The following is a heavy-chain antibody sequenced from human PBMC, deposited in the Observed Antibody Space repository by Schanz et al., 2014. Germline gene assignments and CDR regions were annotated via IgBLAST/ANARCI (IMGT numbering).Heavy chain of an antibody. D-gene: IGHD1-20*01. CDR2: ISGAGHDT. Sequence: EVQLVESGGGFVQPGGSLRLSCAASGFTFSSYWMHWVRQAPGKGLVWVSAISGAGHDTYYADSVKGRFTISRDNSKNTLYLQMNSLRAEDTAVYYCARRITGTHHNPYYHGMDVWGQGTTVTVSS. V-gene: IGHV3-23*04. J-gene: IGHJ6*02. CDR3: ARRITGTHHNPYYHGMDV. CDR1: GFTFSSYW.